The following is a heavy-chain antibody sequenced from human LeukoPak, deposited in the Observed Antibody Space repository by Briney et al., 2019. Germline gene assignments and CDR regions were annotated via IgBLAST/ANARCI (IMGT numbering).Heavy chain of an antibody. CDR1: GGTFSSYA. CDR3: ASVPLDYSNYYRYFDY. Sequence: SVKVSCKASGGTFSSYAISWVRQAPGQGLEWMGGIIPIFGTANYAQKFQGRVTITADESTSTAYMELSSLRSEDTAVYYCASVPLDYSNYYRYFDYWGQGTLVTVSS. CDR2: IIPIFGTA. D-gene: IGHD4-11*01. V-gene: IGHV1-69*13. J-gene: IGHJ4*02.